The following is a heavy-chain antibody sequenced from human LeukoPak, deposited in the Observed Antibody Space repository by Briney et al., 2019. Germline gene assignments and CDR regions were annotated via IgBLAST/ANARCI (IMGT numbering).Heavy chain of an antibody. Sequence: PSETLSLTCTVSGGSISSSSYYWGWIRQPPGKGLEWIGSIYYRGTTYYNPSLKSRVTISVDTSKNQFSLKPNSVTAADTAVYNCARHAPNPNWLWYFDLWGRGTLVTLSS. D-gene: IGHD3-22*01. CDR1: GGSISSSSYY. J-gene: IGHJ2*01. CDR2: IYYRGTT. CDR3: ARHAPNPNWLWYFDL. V-gene: IGHV4-39*01.